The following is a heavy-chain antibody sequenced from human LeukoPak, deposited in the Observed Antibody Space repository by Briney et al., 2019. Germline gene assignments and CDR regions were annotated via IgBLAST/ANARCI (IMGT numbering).Heavy chain of an antibody. CDR1: GGSFSGYY. V-gene: IGHV4-34*01. J-gene: IGHJ6*03. CDR3: AREKIGTGTVLGKDYYYMDV. D-gene: IGHD3-16*01. Sequence: PSETLSLTCAVYGGSFSGYYWSWIRQPPGKGLEWIGEINHSGSTNHNPSLKSRVTISVDTSKNQFSLKLSSVTAADTAMYYCAREKIGTGTVLGKDYYYMDVWGKGTTVTVSS. CDR2: INHSGST.